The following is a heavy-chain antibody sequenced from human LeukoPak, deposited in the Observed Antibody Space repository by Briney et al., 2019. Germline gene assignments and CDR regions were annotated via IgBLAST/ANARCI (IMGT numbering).Heavy chain of an antibody. CDR1: GYTVTFYA. J-gene: IGHJ4*02. CDR2: IDTVNGDT. Sequence: ASVKVSCTASGYTVTFYAVHWLRGSPGQRLGGLGWIDTVNGDTKYSQRFKGRVTMTRKTSARTVNMKLSSLRSEETAVSYCAGFPGSGGGGYWGPRTPVAASS. CDR3: AGFPGSGGGGY. V-gene: IGHV1-3*04. D-gene: IGHD3-16*01.